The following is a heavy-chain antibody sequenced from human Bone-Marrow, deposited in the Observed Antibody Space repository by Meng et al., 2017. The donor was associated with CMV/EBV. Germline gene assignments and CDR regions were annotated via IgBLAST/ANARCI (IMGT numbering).Heavy chain of an antibody. CDR1: GYTFTDHY. CDR2: MHPKSGGT. V-gene: IGHV1-2*02. D-gene: IGHD3-9*01. CDR3: ARENDWGPDY. Sequence: ASVKVSCKASGYTFTDHYFHWVRQATGQGLEWMGWMHPKSGGTHYSQKFQGRLTVTADTSICIGYMELSSLRSEDRAVYYCARENDWGPDYWGQGTLVTVSS. J-gene: IGHJ4*02.